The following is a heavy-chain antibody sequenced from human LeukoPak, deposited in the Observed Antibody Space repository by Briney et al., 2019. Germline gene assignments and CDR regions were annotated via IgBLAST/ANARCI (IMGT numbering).Heavy chain of an antibody. CDR1: GFTFSSYW. CDR3: IRGTVGAPGNDY. D-gene: IGHD1-26*01. CDR2: IDTDGSFT. Sequence: GGSLRLSCAASGFTFSSYWMHWVRQAPGKGLVWVSRIDTDGSFTSYADSVRGRFTISRDNAKNTLYLQMSSLRAEDTAVYYCIRGTVGAPGNDYWGQGTLVTVAS. J-gene: IGHJ4*02. V-gene: IGHV3-74*01.